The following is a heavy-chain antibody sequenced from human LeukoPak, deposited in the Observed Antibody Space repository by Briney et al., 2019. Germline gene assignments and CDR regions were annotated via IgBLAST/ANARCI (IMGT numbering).Heavy chain of an antibody. CDR1: GYTFTGYY. CDR2: INPNSGGT. CDR3: ARPTYDFWSGFFDGEDN. J-gene: IGHJ4*02. V-gene: IGHV1-2*02. D-gene: IGHD3-3*01. Sequence: ASVKVSCKASGYTFTGYYIHWVRQAPGQGLEWMGWINPNSGGTNYAQKFQGRVTMTRDTSISTAYMELSRLRSDDTAVYYCARPTYDFWSGFFDGEDNWGQGTLVTVSS.